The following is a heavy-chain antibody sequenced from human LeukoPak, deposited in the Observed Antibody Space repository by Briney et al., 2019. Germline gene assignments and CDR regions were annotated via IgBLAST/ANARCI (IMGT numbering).Heavy chain of an antibody. CDR3: ARFGESYYFDY. V-gene: IGHV4-34*01. CDR2: INHSGST. J-gene: IGHJ4*02. D-gene: IGHD3-10*01. CDR1: GGSFSGYY. Sequence: SETLSLTCAIYGGSFSGYYWTWIRQPPGKGLEWIGEINHSGSTNYNPSLKSRVTISVDTSKNQFSLKLSSVTAADTAVYYCARFGESYYFDYWGQGTLVTVSS.